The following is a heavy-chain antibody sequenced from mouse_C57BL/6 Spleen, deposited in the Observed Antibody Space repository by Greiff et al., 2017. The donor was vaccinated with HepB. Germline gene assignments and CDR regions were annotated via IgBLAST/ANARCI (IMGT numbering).Heavy chain of an antibody. CDR3: ARSEDSNYPAWFAY. V-gene: IGHV1-18*01. Sequence: EVQLQQSGPELVKPGASVKIPCKASGYTFTDYNMDWVKQSHGKSLEWIGDINPNNGGTIYNQKFKGKATLTVDKSSSTAYMELRSLTSEDTAVYYCARSEDSNYPAWFAYWGQGTLVTVSA. J-gene: IGHJ3*01. CDR2: INPNNGGT. CDR1: GYTFTDYN. D-gene: IGHD2-5*01.